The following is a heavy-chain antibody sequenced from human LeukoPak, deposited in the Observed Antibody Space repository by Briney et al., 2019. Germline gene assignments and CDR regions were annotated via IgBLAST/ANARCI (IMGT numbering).Heavy chain of an antibody. CDR1: GGSFSGYY. CDR3: ARTAMVTYYYYYMYV. V-gene: IGHV4-34*01. D-gene: IGHD5-18*01. J-gene: IGHJ6*03. Sequence: PSETLSLTCAVYGGSFSGYYWSWIRPPPGKGLEWMGEINHSGSTNYIPSLKRRVTISVDTSKNQFSLKLSSVTAADTAVYYCARTAMVTYYYYYMYVWGKRTTVTVSS. CDR2: INHSGST.